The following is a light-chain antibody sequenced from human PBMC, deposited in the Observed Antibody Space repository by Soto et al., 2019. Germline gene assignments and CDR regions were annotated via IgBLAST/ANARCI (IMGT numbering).Light chain of an antibody. CDR3: QQSYTTPRT. Sequence: DIQMTQSPSSVSASVGDRVTITCRASQTIYNYVNWYQQKPGKAPNLLIYGTSSLQTGVPSRFSGTRSGTDFTLTISSLQPDDFATYYCQQSYTTPRTFGQGTKVDIK. CDR2: GTS. V-gene: IGKV1-39*01. J-gene: IGKJ1*01. CDR1: QTIYNY.